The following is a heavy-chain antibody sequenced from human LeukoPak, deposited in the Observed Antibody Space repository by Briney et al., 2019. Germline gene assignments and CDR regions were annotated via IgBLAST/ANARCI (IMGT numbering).Heavy chain of an antibody. Sequence: SETLSLTCTVSGGSISSYYWSWIRQPPGKGLEWIGYIYYSGSTNYNPSLKSRVTISVDTSKNQFSLKLSSVTAADTAVYYCARSYSSSRFIMDVWGKGTTVTVSS. CDR1: GGSISSYY. CDR2: IYYSGST. CDR3: ARSYSSSRFIMDV. V-gene: IGHV4-59*12. J-gene: IGHJ6*04. D-gene: IGHD6-13*01.